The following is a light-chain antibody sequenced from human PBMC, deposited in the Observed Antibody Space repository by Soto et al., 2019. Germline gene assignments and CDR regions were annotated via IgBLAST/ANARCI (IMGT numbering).Light chain of an antibody. J-gene: IGKJ1*01. CDR1: HTISSW. Sequence: DINMTPSPSTLSVSVGDRVPITCLSSHTISSWLAWYQQKPGKAPKLLIYKASTLKSGVPSRFSGSGSGTEFTLTISSLQPDDFATYYCQQYYSYPPAPFGQVTKVDI. CDR3: QQYYSYPPAP. CDR2: KAS. V-gene: IGKV1-5*03.